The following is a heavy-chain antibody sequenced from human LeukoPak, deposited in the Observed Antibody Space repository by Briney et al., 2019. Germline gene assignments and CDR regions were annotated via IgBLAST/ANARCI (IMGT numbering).Heavy chain of an antibody. CDR3: ARADDSSGYYMAY. D-gene: IGHD3-22*01. V-gene: IGHV4-59*01. J-gene: IGHJ4*02. CDR1: GGSISSYY. Sequence: SETLSLTCTVSGGSISSYYWSWIRQPPGKGLEWIGYIYYSGSTNYNPSLKSRVSISVDTSKNQFSLKPSSVTAADAAVYYCARADDSSGYYMAYWGQGTLVTVSS. CDR2: IYYSGST.